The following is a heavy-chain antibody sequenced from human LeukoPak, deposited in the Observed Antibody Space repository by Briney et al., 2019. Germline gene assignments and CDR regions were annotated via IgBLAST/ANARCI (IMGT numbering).Heavy chain of an antibody. CDR3: ARDQSGGDYFPYYFDY. D-gene: IGHD4-17*01. CDR1: GFTFSSYG. CDR2: IWYDGSNK. J-gene: IGHJ4*02. Sequence: PGGSLRLSCAASGFTFSSYGMHWVRQAPGKGLEWVAVIWYDGSNKYYADSVKGRFTNSRDNSKNTLYLQMNSLRAEDTAVYYCARDQSGGDYFPYYFDYWGQGTLVTVSS. V-gene: IGHV3-33*01.